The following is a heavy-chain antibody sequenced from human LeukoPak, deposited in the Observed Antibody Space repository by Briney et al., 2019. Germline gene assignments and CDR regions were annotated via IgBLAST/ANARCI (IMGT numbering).Heavy chain of an antibody. D-gene: IGHD5-18*01. V-gene: IGHV4-39*01. CDR3: ASSDTAMVTIWFDP. CDR2: IYYSGST. CDR1: GGSISSSSYY. Sequence: SETLSLTCTVSGGSISSSSYYWGWVRQPPGKGLEWIGSIYYSGSTYYNPSLKSRVTISVDTSKNQFSLKLSSVTAADTAVYYCASSDTAMVTIWFDPWGQGTLVTVSS. J-gene: IGHJ5*02.